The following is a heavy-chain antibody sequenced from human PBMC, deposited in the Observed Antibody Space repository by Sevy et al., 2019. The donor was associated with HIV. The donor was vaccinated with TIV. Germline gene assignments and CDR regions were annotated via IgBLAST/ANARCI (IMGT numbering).Heavy chain of an antibody. D-gene: IGHD2-2*01. V-gene: IGHV5-51*01. J-gene: IGHJ3*02. CDR2: IYPGDSDT. CDR3: ASEGHCSSTSCLGVHAFDI. CDR1: GYSFTSYW. Sequence: GESLKISCKGSGYSFTSYWIGWVRQMPGKGLEWRGIIYPGDSDTRYSPSFQGQVTISAAKSISTAYLNWSSLKASDTAMYYCASEGHCSSTSCLGVHAFDIWGQGTMVTVSS.